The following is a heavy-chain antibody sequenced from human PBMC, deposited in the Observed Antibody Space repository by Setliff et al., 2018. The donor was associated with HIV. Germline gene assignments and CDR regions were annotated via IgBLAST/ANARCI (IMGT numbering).Heavy chain of an antibody. CDR2: VHSTGTT. CDR3: ARDRLTYYFDY. D-gene: IGHD3-22*01. V-gene: IGHV4-4*07. Sequence: SETLSLTCTVSGGSFSTYYWSWIRQPAGEGLEYIGRVHSTGTTIYNPSLKSRVTMSVDTSKNQLSLKLRSVTAADTAVYYCARDRLTYYFDYWGQGILVTVSS. CDR1: GGSFSTYY. J-gene: IGHJ4*02.